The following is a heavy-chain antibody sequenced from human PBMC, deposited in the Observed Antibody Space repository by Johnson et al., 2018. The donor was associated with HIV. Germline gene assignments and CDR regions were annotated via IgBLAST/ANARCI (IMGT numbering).Heavy chain of an antibody. V-gene: IGHV3-15*01. Sequence: VQLVESGGGLVQPGGSLRVSCAASGFTFTNAWMHWVRQAPGKGLEWVGRLKSRTDGETADYAAPVKGRFTISRDDSKNTLYLQMNSLKTEDTALYYCTTDVPGGPYYNAFDIWGQGTMVTVSS. CDR1: GFTFTNAW. CDR3: TTDVPGGPYYNAFDI. D-gene: IGHD1-26*01. CDR2: LKSRTDGETA. J-gene: IGHJ3*02.